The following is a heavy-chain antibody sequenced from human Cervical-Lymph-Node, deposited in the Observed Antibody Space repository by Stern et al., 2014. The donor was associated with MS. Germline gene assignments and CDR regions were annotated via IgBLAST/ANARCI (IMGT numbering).Heavy chain of an antibody. J-gene: IGHJ3*02. Sequence: QMQLQESGPGLVKPSETLSLTCTVSGGSISSYYWSWIRQPPGKGLEWIGYIYYSGSTNYNPSHKSRVTISVDTSKNQFSLKLSSVTAADTAVYYCARPNDYGDYHLGHAFDIWGQGTMVIVSS. CDR1: GGSISSYY. CDR2: IYYSGST. CDR3: ARPNDYGDYHLGHAFDI. V-gene: IGHV4-59*01. D-gene: IGHD4-17*01.